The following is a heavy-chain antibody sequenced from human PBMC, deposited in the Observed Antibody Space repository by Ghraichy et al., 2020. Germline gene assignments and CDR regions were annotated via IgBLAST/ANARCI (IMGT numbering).Heavy chain of an antibody. CDR3: ARGINYFDP. CDR1: GYTFINYG. CDR2: ITTKSGNT. V-gene: IGHV1-18*01. Sequence: ASVKVSCKASGYTFINYGITWVRQARGQGLAWLGWITTKSGNTQYGWKFQDRVTMTTDTSTSPAYMAFRSRRSDDTAVYYCARGINYFDPWGQGTLVTVSS. J-gene: IGHJ5*02. D-gene: IGHD5-24*01.